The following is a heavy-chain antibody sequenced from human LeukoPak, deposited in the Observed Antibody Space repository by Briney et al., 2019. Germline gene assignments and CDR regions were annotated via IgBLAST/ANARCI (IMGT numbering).Heavy chain of an antibody. J-gene: IGHJ4*02. D-gene: IGHD6-6*01. CDR1: GFNFGEFW. CDR2: IKEDGSES. CDR3: ARVGEGWYSSSSIDY. V-gene: IGHV3-7*01. Sequence: PEGSLRLSCAASGFNFGEFWMAWVRQTPGMGLEWVADIKEDGSESFYVDSVKGRFTISRDNAKNSLYLQMNSLRAEDTAVYYCARVGEGWYSSSSIDYWGQGTLVTVFS.